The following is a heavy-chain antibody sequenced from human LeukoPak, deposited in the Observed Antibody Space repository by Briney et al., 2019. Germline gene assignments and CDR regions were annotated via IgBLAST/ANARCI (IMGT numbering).Heavy chain of an antibody. CDR3: ARTPPNYSGDASDI. V-gene: IGHV3-7*01. CDR2: IKQDGSER. Sequence: GGSLRLSCAASGFTFSMSWMTWVRQAPGKGLEWVANIKQDGSERYYVDSVKGRFTLSRDNAKNSLYLQMNSLRAEDTAVYYCARTPPNYSGDASDIWGQGTMVTVSS. CDR1: GFTFSMSW. D-gene: IGHD5-24*01. J-gene: IGHJ3*02.